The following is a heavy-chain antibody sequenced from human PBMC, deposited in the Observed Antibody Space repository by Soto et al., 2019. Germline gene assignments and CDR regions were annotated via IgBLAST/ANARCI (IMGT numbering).Heavy chain of an antibody. CDR1: EFTVTNYW. Sequence: GSLRLSCAAFEFTVTNYWVHWVRQAPGKGLVWVSRINSDGRSTTYAESVKGRFTISRDNAKNTVYLQMKRLRAEDTAVYYCARDMWSTADYYYGMDVWGQGTTVTVSS. D-gene: IGHD2-21*01. CDR2: INSDGRST. CDR3: ARDMWSTADYYYGMDV. J-gene: IGHJ6*02. V-gene: IGHV3-74*01.